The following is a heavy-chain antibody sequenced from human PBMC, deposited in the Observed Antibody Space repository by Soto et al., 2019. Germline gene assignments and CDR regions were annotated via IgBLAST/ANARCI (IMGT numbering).Heavy chain of an antibody. J-gene: IGHJ4*02. CDR1: GYTFTSYW. V-gene: IGHV5-51*01. CDR3: ARKNAGARANYFDY. Sequence: PGESLKISCKGSGYTFTSYWIGWVRQMPGKGLEWMGIINPGDSDIRYSPSFQGQVTIPADKSITTAYLQWSSLKASDTAMYYCARKNAGARANYFDYWGQGTLVTVSS. CDR2: INPGDSDI. D-gene: IGHD1-26*01.